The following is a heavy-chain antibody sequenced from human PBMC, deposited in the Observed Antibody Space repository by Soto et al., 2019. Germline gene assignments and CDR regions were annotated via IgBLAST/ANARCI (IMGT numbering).Heavy chain of an antibody. CDR1: GGSISSYY. Sequence: QVQLQESGPGLVKPSETLSLTCTVSGGSISSYYWSWIRQPPGKGLEWIGYIYYSGGTNYNPSLKSRVTISVDTSKNQFSLKLSSVTAADTAVYYCARVVDTAMVFDYWGQGTLVTVSS. J-gene: IGHJ4*02. CDR2: IYYSGGT. D-gene: IGHD5-18*01. V-gene: IGHV4-59*01. CDR3: ARVVDTAMVFDY.